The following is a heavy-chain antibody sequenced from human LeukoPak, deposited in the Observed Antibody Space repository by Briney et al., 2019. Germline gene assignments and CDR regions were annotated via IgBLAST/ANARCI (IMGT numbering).Heavy chain of an antibody. D-gene: IGHD3-22*01. CDR1: GYTFTGYY. CDR2: ISPNSGGT. Sequence: ASVKVSCKASGYTFTGYYMHWVRQAPGQGLEWMGWISPNSGGTNYAQKFQGRVTMTRDTSISTAYMELSRLRSDDTAVYYCAKTHYYYDSSDAFDIWGQGTMVTVSS. CDR3: AKTHYYYDSSDAFDI. V-gene: IGHV1-2*02. J-gene: IGHJ3*02.